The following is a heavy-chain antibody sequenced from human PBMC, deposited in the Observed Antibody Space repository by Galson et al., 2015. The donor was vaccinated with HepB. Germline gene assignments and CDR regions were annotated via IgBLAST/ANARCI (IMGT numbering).Heavy chain of an antibody. V-gene: IGHV1-18*04. D-gene: IGHD1-26*01. Sequence: SVKVPCKASGYTFTSYGISWVRQAPGQGLEWMGWISTYNGNTNYAQKVQGRVTMTTDTSTSTANLELRSLRSDDTAVYYCAKTASIVGAAGGYFDYWGQGTPVTVSS. CDR3: AKTASIVGAAGGYFDY. CDR2: ISTYNGNT. CDR1: GYTFTSYG. J-gene: IGHJ4*02.